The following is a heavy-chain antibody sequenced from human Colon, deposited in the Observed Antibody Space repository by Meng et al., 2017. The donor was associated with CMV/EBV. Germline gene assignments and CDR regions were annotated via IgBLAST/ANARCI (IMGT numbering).Heavy chain of an antibody. CDR1: GFPFNNYT. J-gene: IGHJ6*02. D-gene: IGHD6-25*01. Sequence: GESLKISCAASGFPFNNYTMNWVRQSPGRGLEWLSSINSDSVYIYSVPSVRGRFTISRDNARSSLFLQMNSLTVEDTAVYYCARVRDSRLYNGMDVWGQGTTVTVSS. CDR2: INSDSVYI. CDR3: ARVRDSRLYNGMDV. V-gene: IGHV3-21*01.